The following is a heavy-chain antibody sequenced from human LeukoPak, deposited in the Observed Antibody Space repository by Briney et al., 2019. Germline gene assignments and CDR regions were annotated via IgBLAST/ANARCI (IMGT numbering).Heavy chain of an antibody. V-gene: IGHV3-23*01. Sequence: PGGSLRLSCVASGFTFSNYAMSWVRQAPGKGLEWVSTISGNGGSTYYADSVKGRFTISRDNSKNTVYLQMNRLRAEDTAVYYCAKRIAATSFDYWGQGTLVTVSS. CDR2: ISGNGGST. D-gene: IGHD6-13*01. CDR3: AKRIAATSFDY. CDR1: GFTFSNYA. J-gene: IGHJ4*02.